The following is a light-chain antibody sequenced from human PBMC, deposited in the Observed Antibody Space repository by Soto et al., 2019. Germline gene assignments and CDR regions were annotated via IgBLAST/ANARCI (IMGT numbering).Light chain of an antibody. CDR1: SSNIGSNT. V-gene: IGLV1-44*01. J-gene: IGLJ3*02. CDR3: AAWDDSLSWV. CDR2: SNN. Sequence: QSVLTQPPSASGTPGQRVTISCSGSSSNIGSNTVNWYQQLPGTAPKHLIFSNNQRPSGVPDRFSGSKSGTSASLAISGLQPEVEADYYCAAWDDSLSWVFGGGTKLTVL.